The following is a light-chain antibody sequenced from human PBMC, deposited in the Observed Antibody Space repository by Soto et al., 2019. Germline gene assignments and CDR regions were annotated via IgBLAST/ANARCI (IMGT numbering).Light chain of an antibody. J-gene: IGLJ2*01. CDR1: SSNIGSNY. CDR2: RNN. CDR3: AAWDDSLSGVV. Sequence: QSVLTQPPSASGTPGQRVTISCSGSSSNIGSNYVYWYQHLPGTAPNLLIYRNNQRPSGVPGRFSGSKSGTSASLAISGLRSEDEADYYCAAWDDSLSGVVFGGGTKLTVL. V-gene: IGLV1-47*01.